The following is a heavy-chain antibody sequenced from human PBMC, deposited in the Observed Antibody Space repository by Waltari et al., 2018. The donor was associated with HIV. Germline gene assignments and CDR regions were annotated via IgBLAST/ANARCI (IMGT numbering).Heavy chain of an antibody. D-gene: IGHD3-10*01. Sequence: QLQLPESGPGLVKPSETLSLTCAVSGGSIITSDYFCAWVRQPPGKDLEWIGTSSYTGTTNYNPSLKSRVTISVDTSNNQFSLRLNSVTAADTAVYYCARQRYSSGSYRGYFDPWGQGTLVSVSS. CDR3: ARQRYSSGSYRGYFDP. V-gene: IGHV4-39*01. CDR2: SSYTGTT. CDR1: GGSIITSDYF. J-gene: IGHJ5*02.